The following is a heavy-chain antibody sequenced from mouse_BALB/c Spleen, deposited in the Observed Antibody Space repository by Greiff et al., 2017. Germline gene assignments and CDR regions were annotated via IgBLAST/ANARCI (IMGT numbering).Heavy chain of an antibody. CDR2: ISSGGSYT. V-gene: IGHV5-9-4*01. D-gene: IGHD3-2*01. CDR3: ARDEGRQLGLRQAWFAY. J-gene: IGHJ3*01. CDR1: GFTFSSYA. Sequence: EVMLVESGGGLVKPGGSLKLSCAASGFTFSSYAMSWVRQSPEKRLEWVAEISSGGSYTYYPDTVTGRFTISRDNAKNTLYLEMSSLRSEDTAMYYCARDEGRQLGLRQAWFAYWGQGTLVTVSA.